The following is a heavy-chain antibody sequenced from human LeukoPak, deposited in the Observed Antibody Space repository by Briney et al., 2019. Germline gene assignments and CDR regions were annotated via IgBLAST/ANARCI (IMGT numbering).Heavy chain of an antibody. Sequence: GGSLRLSCAASGFTFDDYAMHWVRQAPGKGLEWVSLISWDGGSTYYADSVKGRFTISRDNSKNSLYLQMNSLRAEDTALYYCAKIGRTIGGFDYWGQGTLVTVSS. CDR2: ISWDGGST. J-gene: IGHJ4*02. CDR3: AKIGRTIGGFDY. D-gene: IGHD2-2*01. CDR1: GFTFDDYA. V-gene: IGHV3-43D*03.